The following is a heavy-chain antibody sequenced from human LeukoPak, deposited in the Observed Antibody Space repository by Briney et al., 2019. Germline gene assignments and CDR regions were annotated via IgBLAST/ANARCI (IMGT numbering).Heavy chain of an antibody. CDR1: GGSFSGYY. J-gene: IGHJ5*02. CDR3: ARLTVADPIGEYWFDP. CDR2: INHSGST. D-gene: IGHD3-10*01. V-gene: IGHV4-34*01. Sequence: SETLSLTCAVYGGSFSGYYWSWIRQPPGKGLEWIGEINHSGSTNYNPSLKSRVTISVDTFKNQFSLKLSSVTAADTAVYYCARLTVADPIGEYWFDPWGQGTLVTVSS.